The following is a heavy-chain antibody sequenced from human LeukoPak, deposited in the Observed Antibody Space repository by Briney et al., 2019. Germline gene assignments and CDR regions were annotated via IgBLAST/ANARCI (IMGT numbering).Heavy chain of an antibody. J-gene: IGHJ3*02. CDR1: GYTFTSYG. Sequence: ASVKVSCKASGYTFTSYGISWVRQAPGQGLEWMGWISAYNGNTNYAWKLQGRVTMTTDTSTSTAYMELRSLRSDDTAVYYCARDGVGWLLSWDAFDIWGQGTMVTVSS. D-gene: IGHD3-3*01. V-gene: IGHV1-18*01. CDR3: ARDGVGWLLSWDAFDI. CDR2: ISAYNGNT.